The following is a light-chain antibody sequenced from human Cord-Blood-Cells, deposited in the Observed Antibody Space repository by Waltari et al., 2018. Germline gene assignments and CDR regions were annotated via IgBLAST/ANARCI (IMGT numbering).Light chain of an antibody. J-gene: IGLJ3*02. CDR3: AAWDDSLSGWV. CDR2: RNN. Sequence: QSVLPPPPSASGTPGQRVTSPCSGSSSNIGSNHVYWYQQLPETAPKLLIYRNNQRPSGVPDRFSGSKSGTSASLAISGLRSEDEADYYCAAWDDSLSGWVFGGGTKLTVL. CDR1: SSNIGSNH. V-gene: IGLV1-47*01.